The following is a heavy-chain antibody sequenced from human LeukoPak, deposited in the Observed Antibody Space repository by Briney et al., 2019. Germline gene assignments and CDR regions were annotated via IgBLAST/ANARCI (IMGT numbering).Heavy chain of an antibody. V-gene: IGHV3-21*01. D-gene: IGHD3-3*01. CDR1: GFTLSTYS. CDR2: ISSSSSYI. J-gene: IGHJ4*02. CDR3: AKWDSSGFWSGYTYYFDY. Sequence: GGSLRLSCAASGFTLSTYSMNWVRQAPGKGLDWVSSISSSSSYIYYADSVKCLLTISRDNAKNSLYLQMNSLRAEDTAVYYCAKWDSSGFWSGYTYYFDYWGQGTLVTVSS.